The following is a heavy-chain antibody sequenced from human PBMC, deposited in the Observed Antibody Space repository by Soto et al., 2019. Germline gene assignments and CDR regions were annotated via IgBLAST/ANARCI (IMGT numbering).Heavy chain of an antibody. J-gene: IGHJ4*02. CDR3: AKEEGGGIMIFGEGY. V-gene: IGHV3-23*01. CDR1: GFTFSTFA. Sequence: GGSLRLSCAASGFTFSTFAMTWVRQAPGRGLECVSAISGSGGTSYYADSVKGRFTISRDNSKNTLYLQMNSLRVEDTAVYYCAKEEGGGIMIFGEGYWGQGTLVTVSS. D-gene: IGHD3-3*01. CDR2: ISGSGGTS.